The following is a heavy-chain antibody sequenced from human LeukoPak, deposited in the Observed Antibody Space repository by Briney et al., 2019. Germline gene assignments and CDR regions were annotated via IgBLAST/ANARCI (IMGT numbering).Heavy chain of an antibody. CDR3: ARDPTGTFWFDP. CDR1: GFTFSSYS. D-gene: IGHD1-1*01. V-gene: IGHV3-21*01. J-gene: IGHJ5*02. CDR2: ISSSSSYI. Sequence: GGSLRLSCAASGFTFSSYSMNWVRQAPGEGLEWVSPISSSSSYIYYADSVKGRFTISRDNAKNSLYLQMNSLRAEDTAVYYCARDPTGTFWFDPWGQGTLVTVSS.